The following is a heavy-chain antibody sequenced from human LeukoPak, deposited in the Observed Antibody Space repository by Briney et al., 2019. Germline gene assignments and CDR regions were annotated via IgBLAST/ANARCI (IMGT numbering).Heavy chain of an antibody. CDR2: INPNSGGT. J-gene: IGHJ4*02. Sequence: ASVKVSCKASGYTFTGYYMHWVRQAPGQGLEWMGWINPNSGGTNYAQKFQGRVTMTTDTSTSTAYMELRSLRSDDTAVYYCARDRYLLLWFGELLSAFDYWGQGTLVTVSS. V-gene: IGHV1-2*02. D-gene: IGHD3-10*01. CDR3: ARDRYLLLWFGELLSAFDY. CDR1: GYTFTGYY.